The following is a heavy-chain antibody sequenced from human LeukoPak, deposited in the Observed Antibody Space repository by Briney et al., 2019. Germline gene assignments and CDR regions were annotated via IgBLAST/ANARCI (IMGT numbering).Heavy chain of an antibody. D-gene: IGHD3-3*01. CDR3: ARHQGGYYAGYFDY. Sequence: SETLSLTCTVSGGSISSYYWSWIRQPPGKGLEWIGYIYTSGSTNYNPSLKSRVTIPVDTSKSQFSLKLRSVTAAATAVYYCARHQGGYYAGYFDYWGQGTLVTVSS. J-gene: IGHJ4*02. CDR1: GGSISSYY. V-gene: IGHV4-4*09. CDR2: IYTSGST.